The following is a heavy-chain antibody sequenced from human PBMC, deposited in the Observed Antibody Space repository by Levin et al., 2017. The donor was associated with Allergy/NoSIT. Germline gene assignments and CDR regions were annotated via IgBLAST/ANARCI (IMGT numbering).Heavy chain of an antibody. D-gene: IGHD5-12*01. V-gene: IGHV3-48*02. CDR1: GFTFSTYS. CDR3: ARDTGSAYESTAGPDY. J-gene: IGHJ4*02. Sequence: PGGSLRLSCAASGFTFSTYSMNWVRQAPGKGLEWVAFISTNISHKDYADSVKGRFSISRDNAKNSLYLQMNSLRDEDTAVYYCARDTGSAYESTAGPDYWGQGTLVTVSS. CDR2: ISTNISHK.